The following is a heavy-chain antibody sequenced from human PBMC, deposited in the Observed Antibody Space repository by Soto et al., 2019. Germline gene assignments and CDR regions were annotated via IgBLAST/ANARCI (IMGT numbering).Heavy chain of an antibody. CDR1: GYSFTSYW. V-gene: IGHV5-10-1*01. Sequence: GESLKISCKGSGYSFTSYWISWVRQMPGKGLEWMGRIDPSDSYTNYSPSFQGHVTISADKSISTAYLQWSSPKASDTAMYYCARLLIAERHYYYYYGMDVWGQGTTVTVSS. D-gene: IGHD6-13*01. J-gene: IGHJ6*02. CDR2: IDPSDSYT. CDR3: ARLLIAERHYYYYYGMDV.